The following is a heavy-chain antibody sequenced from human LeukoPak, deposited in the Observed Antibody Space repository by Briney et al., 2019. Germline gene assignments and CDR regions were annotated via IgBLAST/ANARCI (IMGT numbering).Heavy chain of an antibody. Sequence: GRSLRLSCAASGFTFSNYGMHWVRQAPGKGLEWVAVISYDGSNKYYADSVKGRFTISRDNSKNTLHLQMNSLRAEDTAVYYCAKSPVVAGTRTLYYYYGMDVWGQGTTVTVSS. CDR3: AKSPVVAGTRTLYYYYGMDV. D-gene: IGHD2-15*01. CDR1: GFTFSNYG. CDR2: ISYDGSNK. V-gene: IGHV3-30*18. J-gene: IGHJ6*02.